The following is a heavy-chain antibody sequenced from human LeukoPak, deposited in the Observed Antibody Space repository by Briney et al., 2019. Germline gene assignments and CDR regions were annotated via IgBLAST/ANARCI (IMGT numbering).Heavy chain of an antibody. CDR1: GGSISSYY. V-gene: IGHV4-59*01. Sequence: SETLSLTCTVSGGSISSYYWSWIRQPPGKGLEWIGYIYYSGSTNYNPSLKSRVTISVDTSKNQFSLKLSSVTAADTAVYYCARGSCTNGVCYIGLDWLDPWGQGTLVTVSS. CDR3: ARGSCTNGVCYIGLDWLDP. CDR2: IYYSGST. J-gene: IGHJ5*02. D-gene: IGHD2-8*01.